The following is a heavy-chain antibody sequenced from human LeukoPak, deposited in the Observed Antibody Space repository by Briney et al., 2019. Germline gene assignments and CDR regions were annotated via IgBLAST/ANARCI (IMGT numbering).Heavy chain of an antibody. V-gene: IGHV3-30*02. D-gene: IGHD1-26*01. CDR3: AKGLGPPVVAGELGAFDI. J-gene: IGHJ3*02. CDR2: IWYGGSNK. CDR1: GFTFSSYA. Sequence: PGGSLRLSCAASGFTFSSYAMHWVRQAPGKGLEWVAVIWYGGSNKYYADSVKGRFTISRDNSKNTLYLQMNSLRAEDTAVYYCAKGLGPPVVAGELGAFDIWGQGTMVTVSS.